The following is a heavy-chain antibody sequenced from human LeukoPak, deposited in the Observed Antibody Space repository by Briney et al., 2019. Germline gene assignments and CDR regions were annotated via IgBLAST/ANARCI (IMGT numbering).Heavy chain of an antibody. J-gene: IGHJ3*02. CDR1: GGSISSSNW. CDR3: ARAHGSSGYFHATHDAFDI. Sequence: SETLSLTCAVSGGSISSSNWWSWVRQPPGKGLEWIGEIYHSGSTYYNPSLKSRVTISVDTSKNQFSLKLSSVTAADTAVYYCARAHGSSGYFHATHDAFDIWGQGTMVTVSS. V-gene: IGHV4-4*02. CDR2: IYHSGST. D-gene: IGHD3-22*01.